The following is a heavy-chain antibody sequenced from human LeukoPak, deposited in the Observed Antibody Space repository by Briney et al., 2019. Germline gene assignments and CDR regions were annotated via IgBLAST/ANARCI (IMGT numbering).Heavy chain of an antibody. V-gene: IGHV3-23*01. CDR2: ISGSGGST. CDR3: AKRYCSGGTCYSAFDY. CDR1: GFTFSSYA. Sequence: GGSLRLSCAASGFTFSSYAMSWVRQAPGKGLEWVSAISGSGGSTYYADSVKGRFTISRDNSKNTLYLQMNSLRAEDTAVYYCAKRYCSGGTCYSAFDYWGHGTLVTVSS. D-gene: IGHD2-15*01. J-gene: IGHJ4*01.